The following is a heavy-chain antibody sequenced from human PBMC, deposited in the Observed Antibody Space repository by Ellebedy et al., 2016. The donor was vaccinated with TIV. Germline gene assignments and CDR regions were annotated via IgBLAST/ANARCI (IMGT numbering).Heavy chain of an antibody. V-gene: IGHV3-48*01. CDR2: ISSRSSTI. CDR3: AKDSGWEHEY. J-gene: IGHJ4*02. D-gene: IGHD3-10*01. Sequence: GESLKISCAASGFTFSSYSMNWVRQAPGKGLEWVSYISSRSSTIYYADSVKGRFTISRDNAKNSLYLQMNSLRAEDTAVYYCAKDSGWEHEYWGQGTLVTISS. CDR1: GFTFSSYS.